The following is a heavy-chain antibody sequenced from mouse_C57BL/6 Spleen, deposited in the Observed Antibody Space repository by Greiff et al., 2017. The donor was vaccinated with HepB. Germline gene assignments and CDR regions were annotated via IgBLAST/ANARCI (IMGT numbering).Heavy chain of an antibody. CDR1: GYTFTSYW. Sequence: QVQLQQPGAELVKPGASVKVSCKASGYTFTSYWMHWVKQRPGQGLEWIGRIHPSDSDTNYNQKFKGKATLTVDKSSSTAYMQLSSLTSEDSAVYYCAISLYYSNPFAYWGQGTLVTVSA. CDR3: AISLYYSNPFAY. CDR2: IHPSDSDT. V-gene: IGHV1-74*01. J-gene: IGHJ3*01. D-gene: IGHD2-5*01.